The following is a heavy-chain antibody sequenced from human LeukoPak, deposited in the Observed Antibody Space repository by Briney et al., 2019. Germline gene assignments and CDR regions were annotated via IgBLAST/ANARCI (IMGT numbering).Heavy chain of an antibody. D-gene: IGHD1-1*01. CDR1: GFTFSTYG. V-gene: IGHV3-23*01. CDR3: AKDRTGTTGADWFDP. CDR2: LSGSGGTT. J-gene: IGHJ5*02. Sequence: GGTLRLSCAASGFTFSTYGMGWVRQAPGKGLEWVSALSGSGGTTYYADSVKGRFTISRDNSRNTLSLQMNSLRADDTAVYYCAKDRTGTTGADWFDPWGQGTLVTVSS.